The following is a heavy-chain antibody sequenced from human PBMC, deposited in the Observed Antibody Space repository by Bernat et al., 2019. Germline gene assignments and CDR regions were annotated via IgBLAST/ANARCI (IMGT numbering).Heavy chain of an antibody. D-gene: IGHD5-12*01. J-gene: IGHJ6*02. V-gene: IGHV4-59*12. CDR3: ARDGGGRGYDYDYYYGMDV. CDR2: IYYSGST. CDR1: GGSISSYY. Sequence: QVQLQESGPGLVKPSETLSLTCTVSGGSISSYYWSWIRQPPGKGLEWIGYIYYSGSTYYNPSLKSRVTISVDTSKNQFSLKLSSVTAADTAVYYCARDGGGRGYDYDYYYGMDVWGQGTTVTVSS.